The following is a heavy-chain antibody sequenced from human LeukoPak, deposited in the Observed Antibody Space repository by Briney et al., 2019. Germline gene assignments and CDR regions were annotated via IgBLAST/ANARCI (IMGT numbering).Heavy chain of an antibody. CDR3: ASMDSSGPFNAFDI. CDR1: GGTFSSYA. J-gene: IGHJ3*02. CDR2: IIPILGIA. D-gene: IGHD6-19*01. V-gene: IGHV1-69*04. Sequence: SVKVSCKASGGTFSSYAISWVRQAPGQGLEWMGRIIPILGIANYAQKFQGRVTITADESTSTAYMELSSLRSEDTAVYYCASMDSSGPFNAFDIWGQGTMVTVSS.